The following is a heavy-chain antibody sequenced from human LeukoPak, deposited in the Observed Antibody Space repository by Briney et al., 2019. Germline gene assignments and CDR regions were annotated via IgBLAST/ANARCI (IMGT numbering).Heavy chain of an antibody. CDR3: ARDLGGIAVAGIFDY. D-gene: IGHD6-19*01. J-gene: IGHJ4*02. CDR1: GFTFSNYA. Sequence: GGSLRLSCAASGFTFSNYAMSWVRQAPGKGLEWVSGISSSGGTTYYADSVKGRFTISRDNSKNTVYLQMNSLRAEDTAVYYCARDLGGIAVAGIFDYWGQGTLVTVSS. CDR2: ISSSGGTT. V-gene: IGHV3-23*01.